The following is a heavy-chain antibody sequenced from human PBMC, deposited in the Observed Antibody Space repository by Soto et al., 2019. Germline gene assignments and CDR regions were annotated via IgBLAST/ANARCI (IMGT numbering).Heavy chain of an antibody. J-gene: IGHJ6*02. V-gene: IGHV3-23*01. CDR3: AKHYDILTGYYIPRYYYGMDV. CDR1: GFTFSSCA. Sequence: GGSLRLSCAASGFTFSSCAMSWVRQAPGKGLEWVSAISGSGGSTYYADSVKGRFTISRDNSKNTLYLQMNSLRAEDTAVYYCAKHYDILTGYYIPRYYYGMDVWGQGTTVTVSS. D-gene: IGHD3-9*01. CDR2: ISGSGGST.